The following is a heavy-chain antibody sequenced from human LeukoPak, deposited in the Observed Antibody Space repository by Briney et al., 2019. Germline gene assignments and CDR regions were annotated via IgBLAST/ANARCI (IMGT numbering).Heavy chain of an antibody. CDR1: GFTFSSYG. Sequence: GGTLRLSYAASGFTFSSYGMSWVRQAPGKGLEWVSAISGSGGSTYYADSVKGRFTISRDNSKNTLYLQMNSLRAEDTAVYYCATTGYSSRNYWGQGTLVTVSS. J-gene: IGHJ4*02. CDR2: ISGSGGST. CDR3: ATTGYSSRNY. V-gene: IGHV3-23*01. D-gene: IGHD6-13*01.